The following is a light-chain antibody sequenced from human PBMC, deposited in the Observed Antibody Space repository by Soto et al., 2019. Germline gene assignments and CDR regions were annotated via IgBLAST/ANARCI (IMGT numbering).Light chain of an antibody. CDR3: ASWDYSLSGVL. Sequence: QSVLTQPPSASGTPGQRVTISCSGSSSNLGSNDAFWYQQLPGTAPKLLIYRSNQRPSGVPDRFSGSKSGTSASLAISGLRSEDEADYYCASWDYSLSGVLFGGGTKLTVL. J-gene: IGLJ2*01. V-gene: IGLV1-47*01. CDR2: RSN. CDR1: SSNLGSND.